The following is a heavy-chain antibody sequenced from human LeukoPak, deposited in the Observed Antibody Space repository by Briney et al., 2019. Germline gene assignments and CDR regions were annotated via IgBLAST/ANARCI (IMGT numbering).Heavy chain of an antibody. CDR3: ARHRGHNWFDP. CDR2: INHSGST. Sequence: SETLSLTCAVYGGSFSGYYWSWIRQPPGKGLEWIGEINHSGSTNYNPSLKSRVTISVDTSKNQFSLKLSSVTAADTAVYYCARHRGHNWFDPWGQGTLVTVSS. CDR1: GGSFSGYY. D-gene: IGHD5-24*01. J-gene: IGHJ5*02. V-gene: IGHV4-34*01.